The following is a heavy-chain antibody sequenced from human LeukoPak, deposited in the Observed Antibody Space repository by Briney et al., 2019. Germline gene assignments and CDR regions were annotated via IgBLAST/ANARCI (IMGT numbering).Heavy chain of an antibody. J-gene: IGHJ4*02. D-gene: IGHD6-19*01. CDR3: AKDRSRSYSSFDA. CDR2: IDWTSESK. V-gene: IGHV3-43*01. CDR1: GFTFDEYT. Sequence: GGSLRLSCAASGFTFDEYTMHWVRQVPGKGLEWASVIDWTSESKYYLESVKGRFTISRDNSKNSLYLQMNSLRVEDTGFYYCAKDRSRSYSSFDAWGQGTLVAVSS.